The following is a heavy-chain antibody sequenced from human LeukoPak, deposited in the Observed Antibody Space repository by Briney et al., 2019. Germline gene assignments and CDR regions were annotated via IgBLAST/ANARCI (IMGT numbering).Heavy chain of an antibody. Sequence: GSLRLSCATSGFIFTSYTINWVRQAPGRGPEWVSGDTGGDTFYTDSVKGRFIVSRDYSENTLYLQMHNLRVEDTAIYYCAKDFKRDGKWEVDYWGQGTLVTVSS. CDR3: AKDFKRDGKWEVDY. CDR1: GFIFTSYT. J-gene: IGHJ4*02. V-gene: IGHV3-23*01. CDR2: DTGGDT. D-gene: IGHD5-24*01.